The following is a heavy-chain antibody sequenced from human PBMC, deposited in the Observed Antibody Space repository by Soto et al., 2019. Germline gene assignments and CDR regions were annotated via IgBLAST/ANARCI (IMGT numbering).Heavy chain of an antibody. CDR1: GFTFTSSA. CDR2: IVVGSGNT. CDR3: ARTTAVPNTLRSRYFFDY. V-gene: IGHV1-58*01. J-gene: IGHJ4*02. Sequence: GASVKVSCKASGFTFTSSAVQWVRQARGQRLEWIGWIVVGSGNTNYAQKFQERVTITRDMSTSTAYMELSSVTTADTALYYCARTTAVPNTLRSRYFFDYWGQGTLVTVSS. D-gene: IGHD1-7*01.